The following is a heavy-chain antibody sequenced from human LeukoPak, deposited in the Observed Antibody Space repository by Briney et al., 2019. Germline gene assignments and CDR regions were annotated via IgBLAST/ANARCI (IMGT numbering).Heavy chain of an antibody. CDR2: IYYSGST. D-gene: IGHD3-3*01. V-gene: IGHV4-59*08. CDR1: GGSISSYY. J-gene: IGHJ5*02. Sequence: SETLSLTCTVSGGSISSYYWSWIRQPPGKGLEWIGYIYYSGSTNYNPSLKSRVTLLVDTSKNQFSLRVTSVTAADTAVYYCARHVGGAGVLRFDPWGQGTLVTVSS. CDR3: ARHVGGAGVLRFDP.